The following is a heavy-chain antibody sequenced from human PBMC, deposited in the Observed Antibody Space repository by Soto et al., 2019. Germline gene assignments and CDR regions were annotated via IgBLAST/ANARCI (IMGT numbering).Heavy chain of an antibody. D-gene: IGHD2-8*01. CDR2: ISSSSSYI. CDR3: ARDDGWGMPLNFDY. V-gene: IGHV3-21*01. Sequence: GGSLRLSCAASGFTFSSYSMNWVRQAPGKGLEWVSSISSSSSYIYYADSVKGRFTISRDNAKNSLYLQMNSLRAEDTAVYYCARDDGWGMPLNFDYWGQGTLVTVSS. J-gene: IGHJ4*02. CDR1: GFTFSSYS.